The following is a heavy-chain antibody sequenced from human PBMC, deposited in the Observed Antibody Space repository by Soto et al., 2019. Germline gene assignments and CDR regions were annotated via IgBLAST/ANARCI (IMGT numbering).Heavy chain of an antibody. Sequence: AGGSLRLSCAASGGTASGGTFSGSALSWVRQAPGKGLEWVSFISSNGGYTYYADSVKGRFTISRDNSKKMLFLQMSNLRADDTGIYYCMTWSHKVLTGTDGYGMDVWGQGTTVTVSS. CDR2: ISSNGGYT. D-gene: IGHD3-9*01. V-gene: IGHV3-23*01. CDR3: MTWSHKVLTGTDGYGMDV. J-gene: IGHJ6*02. CDR1: GGTFSGSA.